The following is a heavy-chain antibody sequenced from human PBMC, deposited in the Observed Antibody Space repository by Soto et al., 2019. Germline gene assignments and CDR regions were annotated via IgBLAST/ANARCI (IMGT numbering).Heavy chain of an antibody. CDR3: ARDRWRYYYDSSGYYSFDYYYYGMDV. V-gene: IGHV3-53*01. Sequence: PGGSLRLSCSASGFTVSNHYMSWVRQAPGKGLEWVSVIYSGGSTYYADSVKGRFTISRDNSKNTLYLQMNSLRAEDTAVYYCARDRWRYYYDSSGYYSFDYYYYGMDVWGQGTTVTVSS. J-gene: IGHJ6*02. D-gene: IGHD3-22*01. CDR1: GFTVSNHY. CDR2: IYSGGST.